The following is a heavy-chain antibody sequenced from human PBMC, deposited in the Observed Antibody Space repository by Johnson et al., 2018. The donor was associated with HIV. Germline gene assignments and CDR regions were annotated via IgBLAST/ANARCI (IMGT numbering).Heavy chain of an antibody. CDR1: GFTLDDYA. CDR3: AKDREFRVTREGVAFDI. J-gene: IGHJ3*02. CDR2: ISWNSGRI. Sequence: VQLVESGGGLVQPGRSLRLSCAASGFTLDDYAMHWVRQAPGKGLEWVSGISWNSGRIGYADSVKGRFTISRDNAKNSLYLQMNSLRAEDTALYYCAKDREFRVTREGVAFDIWGQGTMVTVSS. V-gene: IGHV3-9*01. D-gene: IGHD1-26*01.